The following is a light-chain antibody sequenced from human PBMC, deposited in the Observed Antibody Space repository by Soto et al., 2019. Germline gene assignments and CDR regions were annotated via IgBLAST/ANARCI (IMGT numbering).Light chain of an antibody. CDR3: QQRSDWPLT. CDR1: QSVSSY. CDR2: DAS. Sequence: EIVLTQSPATLSLSPGERVTLSCRASQSVSSYFAWYQQKPGLAPRLLIYDASTRAAGIPARFSGSGSGTDFTLTISGLEPDDFAVYYCQQRSDWPLTFGGGTKVEIK. V-gene: IGKV3-11*01. J-gene: IGKJ4*01.